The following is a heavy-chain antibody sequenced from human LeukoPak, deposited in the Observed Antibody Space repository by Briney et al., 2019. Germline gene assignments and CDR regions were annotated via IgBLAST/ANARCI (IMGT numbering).Heavy chain of an antibody. CDR2: ISSSSTYI. CDR3: ARGPYDFWSGYQDY. V-gene: IGHV3-21*01. J-gene: IGHJ4*02. D-gene: IGHD3-3*01. Sequence: TSGGSLRLSCAASGFTFSSYSMNWVRHAPRNGLEWVSSISSSSTYIYYADSVKGRFTISRDNAKNSLYLQMNSLRAEDTAVYYCARGPYDFWSGYQDYWGQGTLVTVSS. CDR1: GFTFSSYS.